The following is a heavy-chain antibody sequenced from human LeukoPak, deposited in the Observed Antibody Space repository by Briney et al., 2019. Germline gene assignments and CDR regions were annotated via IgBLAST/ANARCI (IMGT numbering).Heavy chain of an antibody. D-gene: IGHD3-22*01. CDR3: TTDDYYDSSGYSQTSKYFDL. CDR1: GFTFSSYW. CDR2: IKSKTDGGTT. Sequence: GGSLRLSCAASGFTFSSYWMSWVRQAPGKGLEWVGRIKSKTDGGTTDYAAPVKGRFTISGDDSRNTLYLQMNSLKTEDTAVYYCTTDDYYDSSGYSQTSKYFDLWGRGTLVTVSS. V-gene: IGHV3-15*01. J-gene: IGHJ2*01.